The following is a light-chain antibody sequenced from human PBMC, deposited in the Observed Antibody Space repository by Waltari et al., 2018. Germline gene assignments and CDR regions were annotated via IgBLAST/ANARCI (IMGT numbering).Light chain of an antibody. J-gene: IGLJ1*01. CDR1: ELPKEY. V-gene: IGLV3-25*03. Sequence: SYELTQSPSQSVSPGQTATITCSGDELPKEYVYGYQQKPGQAPVLIIYKDEERPPGIPERFSGSSSGTTATLTISGVQAEDEADYYCQSADSSGTYYVFAAGTKVTVL. CDR2: KDE. CDR3: QSADSSGTYYV.